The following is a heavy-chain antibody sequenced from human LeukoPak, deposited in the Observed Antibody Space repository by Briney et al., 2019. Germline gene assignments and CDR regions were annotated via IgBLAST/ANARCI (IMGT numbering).Heavy chain of an antibody. D-gene: IGHD5-24*01. CDR3: ARDRRWLQSTDWYFDL. J-gene: IGHJ2*01. Sequence: GRSLRLSCVVSGFTFSSYGIHWVRQAPVKGLEWVAVIWYDGSNEYYADSVKGRFTISRDNSKNTLYLQMNSLRVEDTAVYYCARDRRWLQSTDWYFDLWGRGTLVTVSS. CDR2: IWYDGSNE. V-gene: IGHV3-33*01. CDR1: GFTFSSYG.